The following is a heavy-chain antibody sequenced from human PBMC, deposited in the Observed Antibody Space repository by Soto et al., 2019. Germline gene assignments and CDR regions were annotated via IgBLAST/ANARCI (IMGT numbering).Heavy chain of an antibody. CDR3: ATDRGDAFDI. CDR1: GYSLSALS. CDR2: FDPEEGET. D-gene: IGHD3-10*01. J-gene: IGHJ3*02. V-gene: IGHV1-24*01. Sequence: ASVKVSCKVSGYSLSALSIHWVRQAPGKGLEWMGGFDPEEGETTYAQKVQGRVTMTEDTSTDTAYMDLRSPRSEDTAVYYCATDRGDAFDIWGQGTMVTVSS.